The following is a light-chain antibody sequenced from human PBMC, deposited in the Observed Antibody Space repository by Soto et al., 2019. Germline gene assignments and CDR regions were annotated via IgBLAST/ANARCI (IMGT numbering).Light chain of an antibody. CDR2: LAS. Sequence: DIQMTQSPSTLSASVGDRVTITCRASQSISSWLAWYQQKPGKAPKLLIYLASSLESGVPSRFSGSGSGTEITLTISSLQPDDFGAYYCQQYDSYSRTFGQGTKLEI. CDR1: QSISSW. V-gene: IGKV1-5*03. J-gene: IGKJ2*01. CDR3: QQYDSYSRT.